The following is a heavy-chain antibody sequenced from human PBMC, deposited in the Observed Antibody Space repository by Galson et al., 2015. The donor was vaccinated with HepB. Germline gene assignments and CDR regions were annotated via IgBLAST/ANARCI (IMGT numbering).Heavy chain of an antibody. V-gene: IGHV3-30-3*01. D-gene: IGHD3-22*01. CDR2: ISYDGSNK. Sequence: SLRLSCAASGFTFSSYAMHWVRQAPGKGLEWVAVISYDGSNKYYADSVKGRFTISRDNSKNTLYLQMNSLRAEDTAVYYCERGLNRVYYDSSGYYPFDYWGQGTLVTVSP. CDR1: GFTFSSYA. J-gene: IGHJ4*02. CDR3: ERGLNRVYYDSSGYYPFDY.